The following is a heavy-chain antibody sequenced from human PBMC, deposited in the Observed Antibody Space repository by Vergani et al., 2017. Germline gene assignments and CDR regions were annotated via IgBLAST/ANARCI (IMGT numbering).Heavy chain of an antibody. J-gene: IGHJ5*02. CDR3: ARLAARGPPGNWFDP. Sequence: QVQLVESGGGLVKPGGSLRLSCAASGFTFSDYYMSWIRPSPGKGLEWVSYISSSGSTIYYADSVKGRFPISRDNAKNSLYLQMNSLRAEDTAVYYCARLAARGPPGNWFDPWGQGTLVTVSS. V-gene: IGHV3-11*01. CDR2: ISSSGSTI. D-gene: IGHD6-6*01. CDR1: GFTFSDYY.